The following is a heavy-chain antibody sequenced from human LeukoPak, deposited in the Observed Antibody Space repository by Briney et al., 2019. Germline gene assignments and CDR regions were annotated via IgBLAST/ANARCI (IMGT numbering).Heavy chain of an antibody. CDR2: INPNSGGT. D-gene: IGHD6-19*01. J-gene: IGHJ4*02. CDR1: GYTFTGYY. V-gene: IGHV1-2*02. Sequence: GASVKVSCKASGYTFTGYYMHWVRQAPGQGLEWMGWINPNSGGTNYAQKFQGRVTMTRDTSISTAYMELSRLRSDDTAVYYCARDGGIHSSGWYPIDYWGQGTLVTVSS. CDR3: ARDGGIHSSGWYPIDY.